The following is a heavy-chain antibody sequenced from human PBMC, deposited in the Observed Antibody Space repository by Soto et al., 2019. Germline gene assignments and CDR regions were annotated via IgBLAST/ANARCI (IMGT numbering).Heavy chain of an antibody. CDR3: ARDYYRSVATIPYYFDY. J-gene: IGHJ4*02. V-gene: IGHV3-21*01. CDR2: ISSSSSYI. CDR1: GFTFSSYS. Sequence: PGGSLRLSCAASGFTFSSYSMNWVRQAPGKGLEWVSSISSSSSYIYYADSVKGRFTISRDNAKNSLYLQMNRLRAEDTAVYYSARDYYRSVATIPYYFDYWGQGTLVTVSS. D-gene: IGHD5-12*01.